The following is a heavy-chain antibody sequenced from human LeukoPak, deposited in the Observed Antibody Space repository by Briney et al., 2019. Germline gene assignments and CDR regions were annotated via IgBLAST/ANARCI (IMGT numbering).Heavy chain of an antibody. D-gene: IGHD5-12*01. CDR2: INHSGST. CDR1: GGSFSRYY. J-gene: IGHJ5*02. V-gene: IGHV4-34*01. CDR3: ARGARTPSGYGSRTAGRANWFDP. Sequence: AETLSLTCAVYGGSFSRYYWSWIRQPPGKGLEWIGEINHSGSTNYNPSLKSRVTISVDTSKNQFSLKLSSVTAADTAVYYCARGARTPSGYGSRTAGRANWFDPWGQGTLVTVSS.